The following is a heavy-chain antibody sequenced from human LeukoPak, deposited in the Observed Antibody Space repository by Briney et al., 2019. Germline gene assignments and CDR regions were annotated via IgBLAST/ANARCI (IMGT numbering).Heavy chain of an antibody. J-gene: IGHJ4*02. CDR1: GGSISSYY. Sequence: SETLSLTCTVSGGSISSYYWSWIRQPPGKGLEWIGYIYYSGSTNYNSSLKSRVTISVDTSKNQFSLKLSSVTAADTAVYYCAGGSGYGDYAGEYWGQGTLVTVSS. CDR3: AGGSGYGDYAGEY. D-gene: IGHD4-17*01. V-gene: IGHV4-59*08. CDR2: IYYSGST.